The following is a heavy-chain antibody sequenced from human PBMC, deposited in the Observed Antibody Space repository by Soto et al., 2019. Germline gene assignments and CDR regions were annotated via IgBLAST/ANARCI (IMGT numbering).Heavy chain of an antibody. J-gene: IGHJ6*02. CDR1: GGSISSGDNF. CDR2: IFYSGNT. Sequence: SETLSLTCTVSGGSISSGDNFWSWIRQHPGKGLEWIGYIFYSGNTFYNPPLKSRLTISIDTSKNQFSLKLSSVTPADTAVYYCARDRPWPPNYHYYSMDVWGQGTAVTVSS. V-gene: IGHV4-31*03. CDR3: ARDRPWPPNYHYYSMDV. D-gene: IGHD1-1*01.